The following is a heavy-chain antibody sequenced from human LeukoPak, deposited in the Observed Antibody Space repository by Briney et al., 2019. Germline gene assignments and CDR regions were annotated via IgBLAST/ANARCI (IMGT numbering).Heavy chain of an antibody. CDR1: GGTFSSYA. CDR3: ARARNIAAAGSFDY. CDR2: IIPILGIA. V-gene: IGHV1-69*04. D-gene: IGHD6-13*01. J-gene: IGHJ4*02. Sequence: GASVKVSCKASGGTFSSYAISWVRQAPGQGLEWMGRIIPILGIANYAQKFQGRVTITAGKSTSTAYMELSSLRSEDTAVYYCARARNIAAAGSFDYWGQGTLVTVSS.